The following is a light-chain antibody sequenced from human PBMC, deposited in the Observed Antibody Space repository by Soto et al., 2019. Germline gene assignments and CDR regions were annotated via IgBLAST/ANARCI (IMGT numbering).Light chain of an antibody. CDR1: QDITTY. CDR2: AAS. CDR3: QKYDGAPWT. Sequence: DIQMTQSPSSLSASVGDRVTMTCRASQDITTYLAWYQQKPGKVPKLLIYAASTLQSGVPSRFTGSGSGTDFTLTISSLPSEDVATYYCQKYDGAPWTFGQGTKVEMK. J-gene: IGKJ1*01. V-gene: IGKV1-27*01.